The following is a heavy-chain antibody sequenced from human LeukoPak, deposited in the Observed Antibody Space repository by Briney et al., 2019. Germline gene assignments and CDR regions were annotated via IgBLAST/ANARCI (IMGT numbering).Heavy chain of an antibody. J-gene: IGHJ4*02. Sequence: GASVKVSCKASGYTFTDYYMHWVRQAPGQGLEWMGWINPNSGGTNYAQKFHGRVTMTRDTSISTAYMELSRLRSDDTAVYYGARASYYYDSSGYPGYYFDYWGQGTLVTVSS. CDR1: GYTFTDYY. V-gene: IGHV1-2*02. CDR3: ARASYYYDSSGYPGYYFDY. D-gene: IGHD3-22*01. CDR2: INPNSGGT.